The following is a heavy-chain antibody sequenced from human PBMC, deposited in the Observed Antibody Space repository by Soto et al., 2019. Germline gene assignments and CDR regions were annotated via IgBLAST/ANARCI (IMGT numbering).Heavy chain of an antibody. CDR1: GGSISSSSYY. Sequence: SETLSLTCTVSGGSISSSSYYWGWIRQPPGKGLERIGSIYYSGSTYYNPSLKSRVTISVDTSKNQFSLKLSSVTAADTAVYYCARRGSYYDSSGYYYDVYAFDIWGQGTMVTVSS. D-gene: IGHD3-22*01. CDR2: IYYSGST. J-gene: IGHJ3*02. CDR3: ARRGSYYDSSGYYYDVYAFDI. V-gene: IGHV4-39*01.